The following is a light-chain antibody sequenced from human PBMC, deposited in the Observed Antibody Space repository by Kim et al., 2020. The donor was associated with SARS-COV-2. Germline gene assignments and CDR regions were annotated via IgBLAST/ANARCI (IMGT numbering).Light chain of an antibody. Sequence: RVTLTSTRSSANIGTRYDVPWYHPHPGRATPLTIYGNTTRPSGVPDRFSCSKSGTSDSLAITIPQAEDEADYYCQSFDSSLTAWVFGGGTQLTVL. J-gene: IGLJ2*01. CDR2: GNT. V-gene: IGLV1-40*01. CDR3: QSFDSSLTAWV. CDR1: SANIGTRYD.